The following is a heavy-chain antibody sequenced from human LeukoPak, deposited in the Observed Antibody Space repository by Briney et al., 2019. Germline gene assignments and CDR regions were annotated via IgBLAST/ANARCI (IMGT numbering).Heavy chain of an antibody. Sequence: SETLSLTCTVSGVYISSSSYYRGWIRQPPGKGLEWIGSIYYIGSTYYKPSLKSRITISVDTSKNQFSLKLSSVTAADTAVYYCARLRTSLRYFRWGQGALVTVSS. CDR3: ARLRTSLRYFR. J-gene: IGHJ4*02. D-gene: IGHD3-9*01. CDR2: IYYIGST. V-gene: IGHV4-39*01. CDR1: GVYISSSSYY.